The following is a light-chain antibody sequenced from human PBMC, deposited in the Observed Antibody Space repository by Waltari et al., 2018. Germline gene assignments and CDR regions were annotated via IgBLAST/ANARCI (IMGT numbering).Light chain of an antibody. V-gene: IGLV2-14*01. CDR3: SSQSSNDVVL. CDR2: YVS. CDR1: SNDGGGYNS. Sequence: QSALTQPASVSGSAGQSVTIFCAGTSNDGGGYNSVSWYQEHPGQAPRVIIYYVSDRPSGVSDRFSGSKSGNTASLTISGLQAEDEADYYCSSQSSNDVVLFGGGTKLTVL. J-gene: IGLJ2*01.